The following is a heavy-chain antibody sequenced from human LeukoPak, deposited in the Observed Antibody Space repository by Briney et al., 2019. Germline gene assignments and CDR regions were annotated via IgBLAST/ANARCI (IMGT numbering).Heavy chain of an antibody. V-gene: IGHV4-38-2*02. CDR3: ARIAAFGPDY. J-gene: IGHJ4*02. CDR2: INHSGRT. D-gene: IGHD6-13*01. CDR1: GYSISSGYY. Sequence: SETLSLTCTVSGYSISSGYYWGWIRPPPGKGLEWIGSINHSGRTYYNPSLKSRVTISVDTSKNQFSLKLSSVTAADTAVYYCARIAAFGPDYWGQGTLVTVSS.